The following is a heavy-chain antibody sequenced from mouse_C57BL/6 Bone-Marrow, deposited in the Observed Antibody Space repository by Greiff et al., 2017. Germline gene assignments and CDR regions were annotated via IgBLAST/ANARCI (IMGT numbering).Heavy chain of an antibody. CDR3: ARNPTVVPDY. CDR2: IHPNSGST. J-gene: IGHJ2*01. V-gene: IGHV1-64*01. CDR1: GYTFTSYW. D-gene: IGHD1-1*01. Sequence: VQLQESGAELVKPGASVKLSCKASGYTFTSYWMHWVKQRPGQGLEWIGMIHPNSGSTNYNEKFKSKATLTVDQSSSTAYMQLSSLTSEDSAVYYCARNPTVVPDYWGQGTTLTVSS.